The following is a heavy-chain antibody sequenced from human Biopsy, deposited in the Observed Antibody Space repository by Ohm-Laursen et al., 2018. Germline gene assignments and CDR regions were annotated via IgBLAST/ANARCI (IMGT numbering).Heavy chain of an antibody. CDR3: TRGGYYYDSLAYYYWFDP. D-gene: IGHD3-22*01. V-gene: IGHV1-2*02. CDR1: AYSFGDHR. J-gene: IGHJ5*02. CDR2: IDPRSGGT. Sequence: ASVKVSCKASAYSFGDHRIHWVRQAPGQGLEWMGWIDPRSGGTNYAQKFQGRVTMTRDTSISTAYVDLSSLRSDDTAVYYCTRGGYYYDSLAYYYWFDPWGQGTLVTVSS.